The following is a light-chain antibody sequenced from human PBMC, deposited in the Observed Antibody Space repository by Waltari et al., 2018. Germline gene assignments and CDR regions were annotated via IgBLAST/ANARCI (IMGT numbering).Light chain of an antibody. CDR1: PRLLDTYSNKNS. J-gene: IGKJ1*01. CDR2: WAS. CDR3: QQYYSSPPWT. V-gene: IGKV4-1*01. Sequence: DIVMTQSPDSLAVSLGERATISCESSPRLLDTYSNKNSLAWFQHRPGQPPRLRIYWASIRESGVPYRFSGSGSGTHFTLTITSLQAEDVAIYYCQQYYSSPPWTLGQGTKVELK.